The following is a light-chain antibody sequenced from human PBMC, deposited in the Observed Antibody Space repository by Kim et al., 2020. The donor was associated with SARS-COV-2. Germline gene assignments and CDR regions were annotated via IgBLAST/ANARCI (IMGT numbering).Light chain of an antibody. CDR3: AAWDGGVV. CDR2: SKN. V-gene: IGLV1-44*01. J-gene: IGLJ2*01. CDR1: SSDLESNS. Sequence: PWQFFTMAGARSSSDLESNSLNQYPQLPGTPPKHRVYSKNQRPSGVPARFSGSKSGTSASLAINGHQSEDEADYYCAAWDGGVVFGGGTQLTVL.